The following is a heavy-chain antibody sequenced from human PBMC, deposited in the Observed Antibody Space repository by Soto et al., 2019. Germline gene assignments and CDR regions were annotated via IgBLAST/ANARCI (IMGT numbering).Heavy chain of an antibody. CDR3: ARDAGAVAADYFDY. Sequence: QVQLVESGGGVVQPGRSLRLSCAASGFTFSSYAMHWVRQAPGKGLEWVAVISYDGSNKYYADSVKGRFTISRDNSKNTLYLQMNSLRAEDTAVYYCARDAGAVAADYFDYWGQGTLVTVSS. D-gene: IGHD6-19*01. V-gene: IGHV3-30-3*01. CDR2: ISYDGSNK. CDR1: GFTFSSYA. J-gene: IGHJ4*02.